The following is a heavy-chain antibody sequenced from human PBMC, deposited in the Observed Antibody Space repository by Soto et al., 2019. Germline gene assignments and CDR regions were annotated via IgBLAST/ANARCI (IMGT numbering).Heavy chain of an antibody. V-gene: IGHV4-59*01. CDR1: GGSISSYY. CDR2: IYYSGST. D-gene: IGHD3-10*01. CDR3: ARVGMDGSGSVSSARFDP. J-gene: IGHJ5*02. Sequence: PSETLSLTCTVSGGSISSYYWSWIRQPPGKGLEWIGYIYYSGSTNYNPSLKSRVTISVDTSKNQFSLKLSSVTAADTAVYYCARVGMDGSGSVSSARFDPWGQGTLVTVSS.